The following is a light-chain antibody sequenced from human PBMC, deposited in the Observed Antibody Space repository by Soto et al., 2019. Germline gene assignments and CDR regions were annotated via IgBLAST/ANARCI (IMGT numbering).Light chain of an antibody. CDR3: QQYLSAPIT. CDR1: QDISNY. CDR2: VSS. V-gene: IGKV1-27*01. J-gene: IGKJ5*01. Sequence: DIQMTQSPPSLSASVGDRVTITCRASQDISNYLAWYQQKPGKPPMLLVYVSSTLQSGVPSRFSGSGSGTDFTLTIGTLQPEDVAIYYCQQYLSAPITFGQGTRLEIK.